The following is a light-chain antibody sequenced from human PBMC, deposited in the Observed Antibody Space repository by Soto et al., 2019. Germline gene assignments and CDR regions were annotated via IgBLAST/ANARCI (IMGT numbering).Light chain of an antibody. CDR3: QQYKSYSA. V-gene: IGKV1-5*01. J-gene: IGKJ2*01. CDR2: DAS. Sequence: DIQMTQSPSTLSASVGVRVTITCRASQSINNWLAWYQQKPGKAPKILISDASTLESGVPSRFSGSGSGTEFTLTISSLQPDDFATYYCQQYKSYSAFGQGTKLEIK. CDR1: QSINNW.